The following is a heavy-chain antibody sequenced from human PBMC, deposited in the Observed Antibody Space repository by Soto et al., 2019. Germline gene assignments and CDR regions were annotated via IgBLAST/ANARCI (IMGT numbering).Heavy chain of an antibody. V-gene: IGHV4-59*07. CDR2: IYYSGST. CDR1: GGSISSYY. Sequence: PSDTLSLTCTVSGGSISSYYWSWIRQPPGKGLEWIGYIYYSGSTNYNPSLKSRVTISVDTSKNQFSLRLSSVTAADTAVYYCARATPYDFWSGYYGPSYYYGMDVWGQGTTVTVSS. CDR3: ARATPYDFWSGYYGPSYYYGMDV. D-gene: IGHD3-3*01. J-gene: IGHJ6*02.